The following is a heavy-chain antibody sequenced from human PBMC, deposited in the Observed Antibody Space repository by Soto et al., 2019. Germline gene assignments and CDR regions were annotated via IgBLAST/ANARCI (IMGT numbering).Heavy chain of an antibody. J-gene: IGHJ4*02. Sequence: SVKVSCKASGGTFSSYAISWVRQAPGQGLEWMGGIIPIFGTANYAQKFQGRVTITADESTSTAYMELSSLRSEDTAVYYCASSTYIVVVEAAMYYFDYWGQGTLVTVSS. V-gene: IGHV1-69*13. CDR1: GGTFSSYA. CDR2: IIPIFGTA. CDR3: ASSTYIVVVEAAMYYFDY. D-gene: IGHD2-15*01.